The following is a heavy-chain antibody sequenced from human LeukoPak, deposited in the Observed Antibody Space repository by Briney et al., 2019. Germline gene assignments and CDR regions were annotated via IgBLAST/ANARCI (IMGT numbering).Heavy chain of an antibody. V-gene: IGHV1-58*02. CDR1: GFTFTSSA. J-gene: IGHJ6*02. Sequence: SVKVSRKASGFTFTSSAMQWVRQARGQRLEWIGWIVVGSGNTDYAQKFQERVTITRDMSTSTAYMELSSLRSEDTAVYYCAALAVMIVGDYGMDVWGQGTTVTVSS. D-gene: IGHD3-22*01. CDR2: IVVGSGNT. CDR3: AALAVMIVGDYGMDV.